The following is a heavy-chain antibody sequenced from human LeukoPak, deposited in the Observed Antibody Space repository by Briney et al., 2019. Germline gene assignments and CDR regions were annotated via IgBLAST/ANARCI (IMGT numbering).Heavy chain of an antibody. J-gene: IGHJ4*02. D-gene: IGHD1-26*01. CDR3: ARVGEVGATYFDY. V-gene: IGHV4-4*07. CDR2: IYTSGST. Sequence: PSETLSLTCTVSGGSISSYYWSMIRQPAPNRPYCIWRIYTSGSTNYNPSLKSRVTMSVDTSKNQFSLKLSSVTAADTAVYYCARVGEVGATYFDYWGQGTLVTVSS. CDR1: GGSISSYY.